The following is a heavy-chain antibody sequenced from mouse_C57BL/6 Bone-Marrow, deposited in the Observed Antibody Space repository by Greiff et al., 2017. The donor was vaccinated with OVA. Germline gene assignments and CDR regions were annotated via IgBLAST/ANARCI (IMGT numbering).Heavy chain of an antibody. J-gene: IGHJ2*01. CDR2: IDPETGGT. Sequence: VQLVESGAELVRPGASVTLSCKASGYTFTDYEMHWVKQTPVHGLEWIGAIDPETGGTAYNQKFKGKAILTADKSSSTAYMELRSLTSEDSAVYYCTRMGGNFHYFDYWGQCTTLTVSS. D-gene: IGHD2-1*01. CDR3: TRMGGNFHYFDY. CDR1: GYTFTDYE. V-gene: IGHV1-15*01.